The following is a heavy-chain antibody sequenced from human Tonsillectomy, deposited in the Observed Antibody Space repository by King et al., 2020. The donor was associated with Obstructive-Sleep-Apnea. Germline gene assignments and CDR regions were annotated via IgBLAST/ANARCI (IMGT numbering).Heavy chain of an antibody. D-gene: IGHD4-17*01. CDR3: ARWIGVDYGLDY. CDR1: GFSLRSHN. J-gene: IGHJ4*02. CDR2: IISSSSFI. V-gene: IGHV3-21*01. Sequence: VQLGESGGGLVKPGGALRLFLAASGFSLRSHNMKWGRQAPGEGGGWVSSIISSSSFIYYADSVQGRFTISRDKAKNSLYLQMNSLRAEDTAVYYCARWIGVDYGLDYWGQGTLVTVSS.